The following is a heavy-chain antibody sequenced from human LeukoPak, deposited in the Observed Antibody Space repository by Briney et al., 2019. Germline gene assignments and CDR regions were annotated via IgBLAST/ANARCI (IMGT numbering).Heavy chain of an antibody. D-gene: IGHD3-10*01. Sequence: SETLSLTCAVYGGSFSVYYWSWIRQPPGKGLEWIGEINHSGSTNYNPSLKSRVTISVDTSKNQFSLKLSSVTAADTAVYYCARRRRITMVQGVSTRYYFDYWGQGTLVTVSS. V-gene: IGHV4-34*01. CDR1: GGSFSVYY. J-gene: IGHJ4*02. CDR2: INHSGST. CDR3: ARRRRITMVQGVSTRYYFDY.